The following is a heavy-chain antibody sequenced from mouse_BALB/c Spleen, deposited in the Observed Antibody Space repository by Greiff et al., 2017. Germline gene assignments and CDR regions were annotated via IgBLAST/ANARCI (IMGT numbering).Heavy chain of an antibody. CDR2: INPSNGGT. CDR3: TYGNFDY. V-gene: IGHV1S81*02. Sequence: VQLKESGAELVKPGASVKLSCKASGYTFTSYYMYWVKQRPGQGLEWIGEINPSNGGTNFNEKFKSKATLTVDKSSSTAYMQLSSLTSEDSAVYYCTYGNFDYWGQGTTLTVSS. D-gene: IGHD2-10*02. J-gene: IGHJ2*01. CDR1: GYTFTSYY.